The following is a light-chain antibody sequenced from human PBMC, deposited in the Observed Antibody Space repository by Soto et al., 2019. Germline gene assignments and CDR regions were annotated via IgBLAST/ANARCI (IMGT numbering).Light chain of an antibody. CDR2: DAS. CDR1: QSVSSY. V-gene: IGKV3-11*01. Sequence: EIVLTQSPATLSLSPGERATLSCRASQSVSSYLAWYQQKPGQAPRLLIYDASNRATGIPARFSGSGSGTDFTLTISSLEPEDFAVYYCQQRSNLPPGPLLTFGGGTKVEIK. CDR3: QQRSNLPPGPLLT. J-gene: IGKJ4*01.